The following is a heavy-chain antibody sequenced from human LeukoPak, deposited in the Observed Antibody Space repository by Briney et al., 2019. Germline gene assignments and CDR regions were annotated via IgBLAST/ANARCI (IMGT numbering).Heavy chain of an antibody. D-gene: IGHD2-2*02. V-gene: IGHV3-23*01. CDR2: ISGSGGTT. Sequence: GGSLRLSCAASGFTFSSYAMNWVRQAPGKGLEWVSAISGSGGTTYYADSVKGRFTISRDNSKNTLYLQMNSLRAEDTAVYYCAKPGYSSTDCYRPDYWGQGTLVTVSS. J-gene: IGHJ4*02. CDR3: AKPGYSSTDCYRPDY. CDR1: GFTFSSYA.